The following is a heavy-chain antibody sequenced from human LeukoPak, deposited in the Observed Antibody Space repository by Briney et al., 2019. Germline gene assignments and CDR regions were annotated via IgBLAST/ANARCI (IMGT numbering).Heavy chain of an antibody. CDR1: GGSISSYY. V-gene: IGHV4-59*01. D-gene: IGHD5-12*01. Sequence: PSETLSLTCTVSGGSISSYYWSWIRQPPGKGLEWIGYIYYSGSTNYNPSLKSRLTISVDTSKNQFSLMLSSVTAADTAVYYCAREGYSGSDSNLRGQGTLVTVSS. CDR3: AREGYSGSDSNL. CDR2: IYYSGST. J-gene: IGHJ4*02.